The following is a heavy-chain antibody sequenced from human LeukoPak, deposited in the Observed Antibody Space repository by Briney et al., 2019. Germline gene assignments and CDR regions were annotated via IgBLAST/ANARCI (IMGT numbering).Heavy chain of an antibody. CDR2: VKNRGDGRTT. CDR1: TFTKAW. D-gene: IGHD3-16*01. Sequence: XGSLRLSCVVSTFTKAWMNWVRQAPGKGLEWVGRVKNRGDGRTTDYAAPVKGRFIISRDDSKKTVYLQMDSLKTEDTAVYFCTTEYFGGFEYWGQGTLVTVSS. J-gene: IGHJ4*02. CDR3: TTEYFGGFEY. V-gene: IGHV3-15*07.